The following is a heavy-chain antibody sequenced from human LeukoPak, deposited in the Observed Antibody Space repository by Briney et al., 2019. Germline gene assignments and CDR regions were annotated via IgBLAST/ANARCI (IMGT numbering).Heavy chain of an antibody. V-gene: IGHV4-34*01. CDR3: ARGLHYNILTGGMDV. D-gene: IGHD3-9*01. Sequence: SETLSLTCAVFGGSFSGYYWSWIRQSPEKGLEWIGEMSHTGATNYNPSLKSRVTVSVDTSKKQFSLNLRSVSAADTAVYYCARGLHYNILTGGMDVWGQGTTVIVSS. CDR1: GGSFSGYY. CDR2: MSHTGAT. J-gene: IGHJ6*02.